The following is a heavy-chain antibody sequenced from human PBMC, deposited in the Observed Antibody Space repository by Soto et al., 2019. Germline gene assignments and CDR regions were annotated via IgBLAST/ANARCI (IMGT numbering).Heavy chain of an antibody. J-gene: IGHJ6*02. CDR3: AKGVPDYGVDV. V-gene: IGHV3-9*01. CDR1: GFTFDDYA. CDR2: ISWNSGSI. Sequence: PGGSLRLSCAASGFTFDDYAMRWVLQAPGKGLEWVSGISWNSGSIGYADSVKGRFTISRDNAKNSLYLQMNSLRAEDTALYYCAKGVPDYGVDVWGQGTTVTVSS. D-gene: IGHD2-2*01.